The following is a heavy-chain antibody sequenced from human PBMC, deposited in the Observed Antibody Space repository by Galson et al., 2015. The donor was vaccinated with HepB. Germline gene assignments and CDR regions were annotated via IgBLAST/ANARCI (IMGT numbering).Heavy chain of an antibody. D-gene: IGHD3-10*01. CDR2: MNPYTDNT. V-gene: IGHV1-8*01. CDR3: ARGLRVQGNTYFFDY. J-gene: IGHJ4*02. Sequence: SVKVSCKASGYTFTSYEVNWVRQATGQGLEWMGWMNPYTDNTAYAQNFQGRITMTGDTSIDTAYMTLSSLTSEDTAIYYGARGLRVQGNTYFFDYWGQGTLVTVSS. CDR1: GYTFTSYE.